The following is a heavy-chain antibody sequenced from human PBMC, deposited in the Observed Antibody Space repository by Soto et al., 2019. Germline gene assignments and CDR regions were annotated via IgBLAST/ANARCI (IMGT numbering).Heavy chain of an antibody. V-gene: IGHV1-46*01. CDR1: GYTFTNHH. Sequence: QVQLVQSGAEVKMPGASVKVSCKAYGYTFTNHHVHWVRLAPGQRLEWMGIVTPIHGATHYAAMFQARVALTRDTYTNTVYFELRSLRSEDRAVYYCVSEASATVMKWGFDVWGQGTLVAVSS. CDR3: VSEASATVMKWGFDV. D-gene: IGHD1-26*01. CDR2: VTPIHGAT. J-gene: IGHJ4*02.